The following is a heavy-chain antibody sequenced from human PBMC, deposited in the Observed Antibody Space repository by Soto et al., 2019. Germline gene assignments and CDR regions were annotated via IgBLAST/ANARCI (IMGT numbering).Heavy chain of an antibody. CDR2: ISDSGSTI. Sequence: QVQLVESGGGLVKPGGSLRLSCAGSGFTFSGYYMSWIRQAPGKGMEWVSYISDSGSTIYYADSVMGRFTISRDNAKNSLYLEMNSLRADDTAVYYCALGVYSNVWYLAWGQGTLVTVSS. J-gene: IGHJ5*02. D-gene: IGHD6-13*01. CDR3: ALGVYSNVWYLA. CDR1: GFTFSGYY. V-gene: IGHV3-11*01.